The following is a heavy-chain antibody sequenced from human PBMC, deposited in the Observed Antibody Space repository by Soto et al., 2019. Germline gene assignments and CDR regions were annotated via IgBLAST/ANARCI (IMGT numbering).Heavy chain of an antibody. V-gene: IGHV3-23*01. CDR2: ISGSGGST. Sequence: PGGSLRLSCAASGFTFSSYAMSWVRQAPGKGLEWVSAISGSGGSTYYADSVKGRFTISRDNSKNTLYLQMNSLRAEDTAVYYCAKDLQYYGSGNYYYYGMDVWGQGTTVTVSS. J-gene: IGHJ6*02. CDR1: GFTFSSYA. CDR3: AKDLQYYGSGNYYYYGMDV. D-gene: IGHD3-10*01.